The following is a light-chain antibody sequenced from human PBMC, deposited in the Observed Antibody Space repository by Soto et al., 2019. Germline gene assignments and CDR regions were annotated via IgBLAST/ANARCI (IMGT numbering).Light chain of an antibody. CDR2: DVT. CDR3: SSYTSSGTVV. Sequence: QSALTQPASVSGTPGQSITISCTGTSSDVGGYNFVSWYQQHPGKAPKLIIYDVTNRPSGVSNRFSGSKFGNTASLTISGLQAEDEADYYCSSYTSSGTVVFGGGTKLTVL. J-gene: IGLJ2*01. CDR1: SSDVGGYNF. V-gene: IGLV2-14*01.